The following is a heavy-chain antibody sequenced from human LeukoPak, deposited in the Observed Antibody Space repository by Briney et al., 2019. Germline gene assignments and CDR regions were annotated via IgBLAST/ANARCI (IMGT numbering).Heavy chain of an antibody. V-gene: IGHV4-34*01. CDR1: GGSFSGYY. J-gene: IGHJ5*02. Sequence: PSETLSLTCAVYGGSFSGYYWSWIRQPPGKGLEWIGEINHSGTTKCNPSLKSRVTISVDTSENQFSLKLSSVTAADTAVYYCVKNNWFDPWGQGTLVTASS. CDR3: VKNNWFDP. CDR2: INHSGTT.